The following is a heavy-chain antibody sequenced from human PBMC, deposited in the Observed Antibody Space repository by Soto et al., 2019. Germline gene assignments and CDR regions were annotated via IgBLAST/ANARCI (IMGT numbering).Heavy chain of an antibody. CDR2: IYYSGST. D-gene: IGHD2-15*01. CDR3: ARERLAAYEYYFDY. CDR1: GGSISSGDYY. V-gene: IGHV4-30-4*01. Sequence: PSETLSLTCTVSGGSISSGDYYWSWIRQPPGKGLEWIGYIYYSGSTYYNPSLKSRVTISVDTSKNQFSLKLSSVTAADTAVYYCARERLAAYEYYFDYWGQGTLVTVSS. J-gene: IGHJ4*02.